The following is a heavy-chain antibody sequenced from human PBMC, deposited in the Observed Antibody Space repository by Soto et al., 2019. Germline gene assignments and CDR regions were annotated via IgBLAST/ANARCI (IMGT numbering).Heavy chain of an antibody. CDR2: INPNSGGT. D-gene: IGHD2-2*01. CDR1: GYTFTGYY. V-gene: IGHV1-2*02. CDR3: ARDASQTFSSSYNNDY. Sequence: GASVKVSCKTSGYTFTGYYLHWVRQAPGQGLEWMGWINPNSGGTNYAQRFQDRVTMTRDTSISTAYMELSRLRSDDTAVYYCARDASQTFSSSYNNDYWGQGTLVTVSS. J-gene: IGHJ4*02.